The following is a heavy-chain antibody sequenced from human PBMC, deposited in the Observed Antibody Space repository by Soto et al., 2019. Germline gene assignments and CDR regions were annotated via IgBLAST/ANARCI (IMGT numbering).Heavy chain of an antibody. V-gene: IGHV1-8*01. CDR2: MNPNSDNI. CDR3: AKHISGSRYSSLDS. J-gene: IGHJ4*02. CDR1: GYTFTSYD. Sequence: ASVKVSCKASGYTFTSYDINWVRQATGQGLEWMGWMNPNSDNIHYLASVEGRFTISRDNSKNTLFLQLNTLRVEDTAVYYCAKHISGSRYSSLDSWGQGTLVTVSS. D-gene: IGHD2-15*01.